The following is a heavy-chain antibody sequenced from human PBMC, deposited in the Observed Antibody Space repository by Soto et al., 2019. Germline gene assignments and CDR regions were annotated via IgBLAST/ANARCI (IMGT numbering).Heavy chain of an antibody. Sequence: PXETLTLPCTVSGGSSSSGCYYWSWIRQHPGKVLEWIGYIYYSGSTYYNPSLKSRVTISVDTSKNQFSLKLSSVTAADAAVYYCARDRALLWFGDRSGAFDIWGQGTMVTVSS. CDR3: ARDRALLWFGDRSGAFDI. D-gene: IGHD3-10*01. CDR1: GGSSSSGCYY. J-gene: IGHJ3*02. V-gene: IGHV4-31*03. CDR2: IYYSGST.